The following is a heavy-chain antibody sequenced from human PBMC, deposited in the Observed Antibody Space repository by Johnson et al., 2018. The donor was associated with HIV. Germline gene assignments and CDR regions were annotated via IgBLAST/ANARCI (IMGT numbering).Heavy chain of an antibody. D-gene: IGHD1-1*01. Sequence: QVQLVESGGGVVQPGRSLRLSCAASGFTFSRYGMHWVRQAPGKGLEWVLVIYSGGSTYYADSVKGRFTISRDNSKNTLYLQMNSQRAEDTAVYYCARDTKVPRYNWNDGGFDMWGQGTKVTVSS. CDR1: GFTFSRYG. CDR3: ARDTKVPRYNWNDGGFDM. CDR2: IYSGGST. J-gene: IGHJ3*02. V-gene: IGHV3-NL1*01.